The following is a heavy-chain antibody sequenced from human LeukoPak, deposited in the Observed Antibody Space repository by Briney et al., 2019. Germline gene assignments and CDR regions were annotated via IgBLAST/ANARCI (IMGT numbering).Heavy chain of an antibody. J-gene: IGHJ4*02. CDR3: ARQGSDCSGGSCYYYYFDY. CDR2: IYYSGST. V-gene: IGHV4-59*08. Sequence: SETLSLTCTVSGGSLSSYYWSWIRQPPGKGLEWIGYIYYSGSTNYNTSLKSRVTMSVDTSKNQFSLKLSSVTAADTAVYHCARQGSDCSGGSCYYYYFDYWGQGTLVTVSS. D-gene: IGHD2-15*01. CDR1: GGSLSSYY.